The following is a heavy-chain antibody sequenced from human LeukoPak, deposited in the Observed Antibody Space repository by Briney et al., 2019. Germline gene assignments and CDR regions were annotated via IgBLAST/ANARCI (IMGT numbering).Heavy chain of an antibody. V-gene: IGHV4-4*07. CDR3: ARVRGGSSAGSYYYHYMDV. Sequence: SETLSLTCTVSGGSISTFYWSWIRQPAGQGLEWIGRIFTSGSTNYNPSLKSRVTMSVDTSKNQSSLKLGSVTAADTAVYYCARVRGGSSAGSYYYHYMDVWGKGTTVTISS. J-gene: IGHJ6*03. CDR1: GGSISTFY. CDR2: IFTSGST. D-gene: IGHD1-26*01.